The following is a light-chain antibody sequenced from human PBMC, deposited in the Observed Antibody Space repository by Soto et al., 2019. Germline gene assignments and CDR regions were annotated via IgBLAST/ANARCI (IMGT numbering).Light chain of an antibody. V-gene: IGLV2-14*01. CDR3: SSYTSSSTLVL. CDR2: EVS. Sequence: QSVLTQPASVSGSPGQSITISCTGTSSDVGGYNYVSWYQQHPGKAPKLMIYEVSNRPLGVSNRFSGSKSGNTASLTISGLQAEDEADYYCSSYTSSSTLVLFGGGTKLTVL. CDR1: SSDVGGYNY. J-gene: IGLJ2*01.